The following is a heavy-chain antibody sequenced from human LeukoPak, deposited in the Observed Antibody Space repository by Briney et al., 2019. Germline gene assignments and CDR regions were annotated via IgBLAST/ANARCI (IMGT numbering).Heavy chain of an antibody. V-gene: IGHV4-59*01. CDR2: IYYSGST. Sequence: SETLSLTCTVSGGSISSYYWSWIRQPPGKGLEWIGYIYYSGSTNYNPSLKSRVTISVDTSKNQFSLKLSSVTAADTAVYYCARVPSSGWYGGYFDYWGQGTLVTVSS. D-gene: IGHD6-19*01. J-gene: IGHJ4*02. CDR1: GGSISSYY. CDR3: ARVPSSGWYGGYFDY.